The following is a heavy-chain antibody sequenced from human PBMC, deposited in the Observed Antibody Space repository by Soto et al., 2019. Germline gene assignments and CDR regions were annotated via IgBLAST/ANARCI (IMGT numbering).Heavy chain of an antibody. Sequence: VQLEETGGGLIQPGGFLRLSCAASGFTVSSNYMSWVRQAPGKGLEWVSVTYSGGNTYYADSVKGRFTISRDNSTNLLNMQITCLGVENAAMYYRPKGPGTVGIVYNRFKSFQHGARAPWSASPQ. CDR2: TYSGGNT. J-gene: IGHJ1*01. CDR3: PKGPGTVGIVYNRFKSFQH. D-gene: IGHD3-10*01. CDR1: GFTVSSNY. V-gene: IGHV3-53*02.